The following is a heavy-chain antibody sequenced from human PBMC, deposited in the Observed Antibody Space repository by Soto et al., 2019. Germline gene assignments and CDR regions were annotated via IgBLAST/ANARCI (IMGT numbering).Heavy chain of an antibody. Sequence: ASVKVSCKASGYTLTSYYLHWVRQAPGQGPEWMGIINPSGGITNDAQKFQDRVTMSSDTSTSTVYMELSSLRSEDTAVYYCARGISTTRYYYYYGMDVWGQGTTVTVSS. V-gene: IGHV1-46*01. CDR3: ARGISTTRYYYYYGMDV. D-gene: IGHD2-2*01. CDR2: INPSGGIT. J-gene: IGHJ6*02. CDR1: GYTLTSYY.